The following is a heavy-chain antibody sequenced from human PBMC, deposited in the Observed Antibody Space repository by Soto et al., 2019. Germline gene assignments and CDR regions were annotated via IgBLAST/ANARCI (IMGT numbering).Heavy chain of an antibody. CDR1: GFTFSSYG. V-gene: IGHV3-33*01. CDR2: IWYDGSNK. Sequence: PGGSLRLSCAASGFTFSSYGMHWVRQAPGKGLEWVAVIWYDGSNKYYADSVKGRFTISRDNSKNTLYLQMNSLRAEDTAVYYCARDRRSMATANLYYFDYWGQGTLVTVSS. D-gene: IGHD5-12*01. CDR3: ARDRRSMATANLYYFDY. J-gene: IGHJ4*02.